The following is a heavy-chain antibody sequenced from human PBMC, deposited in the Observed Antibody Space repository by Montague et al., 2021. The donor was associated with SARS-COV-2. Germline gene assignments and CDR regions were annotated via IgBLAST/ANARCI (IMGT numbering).Heavy chain of an antibody. CDR1: GFSFSSYG. J-gene: IGHJ6*02. CDR2: IWYGGSNK. V-gene: IGHV3-33*01. D-gene: IGHD2-2*02. CDR3: ARDSFSSCTSSSCYMGGMDV. Sequence: SLRLSCAASGFSFSSYGLNWVRQAPGEGLEWVAVIWYGGSNKQYADSVKGRFTISRDNSKNTLYLQMNSLRAEDTALYYCARDSFSSCTSSSCYMGGMDVWGQGTMVTVSS.